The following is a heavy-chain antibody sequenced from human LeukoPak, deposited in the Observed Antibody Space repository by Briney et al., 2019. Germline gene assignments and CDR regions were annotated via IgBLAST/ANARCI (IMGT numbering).Heavy chain of an antibody. Sequence: GGSQRLPCAASRLPFNAYSMIWARQAPGKGLEWVSSITYNSIYIYYADSLKGRFTISRDNAKNSLYLQMNSLRAEDTAVYYCARGSLIDYWGQGTLVSVSS. CDR3: ARGSLIDY. CDR2: ITYNSIYI. D-gene: IGHD3-9*01. J-gene: IGHJ4*02. V-gene: IGHV3-21*01. CDR1: RLPFNAYS.